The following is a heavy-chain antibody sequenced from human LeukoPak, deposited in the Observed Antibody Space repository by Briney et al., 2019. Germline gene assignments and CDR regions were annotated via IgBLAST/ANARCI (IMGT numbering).Heavy chain of an antibody. CDR1: GFTFSSYG. CDR3: ASPYDSSGYCDY. J-gene: IGHJ4*02. Sequence: GGSLRLSCAASGFTFSSYGMHWVCQAPGKGLEWVAVISYDGSNKYYADSVKGRFTISRDNSKNTLYLQMNSLRAEDTAVYYCASPYDSSGYCDYWGQGTLVTVSS. V-gene: IGHV3-30*03. CDR2: ISYDGSNK. D-gene: IGHD3-22*01.